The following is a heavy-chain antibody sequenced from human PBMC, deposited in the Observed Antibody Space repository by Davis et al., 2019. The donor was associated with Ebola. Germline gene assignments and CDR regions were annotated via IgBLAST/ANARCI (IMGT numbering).Heavy chain of an antibody. J-gene: IGHJ6*03. V-gene: IGHV3-30-3*01. CDR1: GFTFSSYA. D-gene: IGHD6-6*01. CDR2: ISYDGSNK. Sequence: PGESLKISCAASGFTFSSYAMHWVRQAPGKGLEWVAVISYDGSNKYYADSVKGRFTISRDNSKNTLYLQMNSLRAEDTAVYYCARDGEQQLEFAYYYYMDVWGKGTTVTVSS. CDR3: ARDGEQQLEFAYYYYMDV.